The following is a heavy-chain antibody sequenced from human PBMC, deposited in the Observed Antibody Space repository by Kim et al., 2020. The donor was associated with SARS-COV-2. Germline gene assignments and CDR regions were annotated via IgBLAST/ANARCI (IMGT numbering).Heavy chain of an antibody. CDR2: ISDSGDNT. J-gene: IGHJ6*02. CDR1: GFTFSSFA. V-gene: IGHV3-23*01. CDR3: AKDLGYCSSNVCYPPYGMDV. Sequence: GGSLRLSCAASGFTFSSFAMSWVRQAPGKGLEWVSAISDSGDNTHYADSVKGRFAISRDNPKNTLYLQMNSLRAEDTAVYYCAKDLGYCSSNVCYPPYGMDVWGQGTTVTVSS. D-gene: IGHD2-2*03.